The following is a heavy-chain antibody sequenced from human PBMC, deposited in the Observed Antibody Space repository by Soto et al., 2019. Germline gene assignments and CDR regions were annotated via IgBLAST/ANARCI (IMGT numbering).Heavy chain of an antibody. V-gene: IGHV4-39*01. Sequence: PSETLSLTCTVSGGSISSSSYYWGWIRQPPGKGLEWIGSIYYSGSTYYNPSLKSRVTISVDTSKNQFSLKLSSVTAADTAVYYCARLFVGYYGMDVWGQGTTVTV. J-gene: IGHJ6*02. CDR2: IYYSGST. CDR1: GGSISSSSYY. CDR3: ARLFVGYYGMDV.